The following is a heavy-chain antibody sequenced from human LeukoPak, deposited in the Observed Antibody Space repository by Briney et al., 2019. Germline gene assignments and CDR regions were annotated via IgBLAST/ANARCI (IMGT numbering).Heavy chain of an antibody. CDR3: ARDGYGSGSYGWLDP. D-gene: IGHD3-10*01. CDR1: GASITSSY. Sequence: SETLSLTCSVSGASITSSYWSWIRQTPGKGLEWIGNIYSGSTNYNPSFESRVTVSLDTSKNQFSLRLTSVTAADTALYYCARDGYGSGSYGWLDPWGQGTLVTVSS. J-gene: IGHJ5*02. CDR2: IYSGST. V-gene: IGHV4-59*01.